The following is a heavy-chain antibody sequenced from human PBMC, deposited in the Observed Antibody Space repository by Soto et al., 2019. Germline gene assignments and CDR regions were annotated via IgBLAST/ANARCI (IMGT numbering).Heavy chain of an antibody. CDR1: GYTFTSYA. D-gene: IGHD5-18*01. Sequence: ASVKVSCKASGYTFTSYAMHWVRQAPGQRLEWMGWINAGNGNTKYSQKFQGRVTITRDTSASTAYMELSSLRSEDTAVYYCARSPALPGPDTAMAQFDYWGQGTLVTVSS. CDR3: ARSPALPGPDTAMAQFDY. CDR2: INAGNGNT. V-gene: IGHV1-3*01. J-gene: IGHJ4*02.